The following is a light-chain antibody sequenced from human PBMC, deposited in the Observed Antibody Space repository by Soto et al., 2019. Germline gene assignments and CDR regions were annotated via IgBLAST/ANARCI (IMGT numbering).Light chain of an antibody. CDR3: HQYNSY. Sequence: DVHMTKSPATLSASVGARVTITCRASESIATWLAWYQQKPGKAPKLLIYDASHLETGVPSRFSGGGSGTEFTLTIRGLQPDDFATYYCHQYNSYFGQGT. V-gene: IGKV1-5*01. CDR2: DAS. J-gene: IGKJ2*01. CDR1: ESIATW.